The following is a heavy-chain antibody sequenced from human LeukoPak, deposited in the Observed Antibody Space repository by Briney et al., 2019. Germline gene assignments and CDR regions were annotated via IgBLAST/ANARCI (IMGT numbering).Heavy chain of an antibody. D-gene: IGHD1-1*01. V-gene: IGHV3-23*01. CDR3: ARGSLLELDY. Sequence: PGGSLRLSCAASGFTFSSSAMSWVRQAPGKGLEWVSSISGPDNDTYYTDSVKGRFSISRDNSKNTLYLQMNSLRAEDTALYYCARGSLLELDYWGQGTLVTVSS. CDR1: GFTFSSSA. CDR2: ISGPDNDT. J-gene: IGHJ4*02.